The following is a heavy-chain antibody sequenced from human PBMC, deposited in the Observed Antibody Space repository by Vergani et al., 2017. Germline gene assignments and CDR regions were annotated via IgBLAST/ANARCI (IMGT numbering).Heavy chain of an antibody. V-gene: IGHV1-2*02. CDR1: GYTFTGYY. CDR2: INPNSGGT. D-gene: IGHD6-13*01. Sequence: QVQLVQSGAEVKKPGASVKVSCKASGYTFTGYYMHWVRQAPGQGLEWMGWINPNSGGTNYAQKFQGRVTMTRDTSISTAYMELSRLRSDDTAVYYCARAIAAAGTGNWFDPWGQGTLVTVSS. CDR3: ARAIAAAGTGNWFDP. J-gene: IGHJ5*02.